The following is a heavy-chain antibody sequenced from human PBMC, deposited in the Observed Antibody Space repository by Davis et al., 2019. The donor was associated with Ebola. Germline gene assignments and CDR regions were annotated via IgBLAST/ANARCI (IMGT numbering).Heavy chain of an antibody. D-gene: IGHD3-10*01. J-gene: IGHJ4*02. V-gene: IGHV4-34*01. CDR3: ARLKVGALLYYFDN. CDR2: INHSGST. Sequence: SETLSLTCAVYGGSFSGYYWSWIRQPPGKGLEWIGEINHSGSTNYNPSLKSRVTISVDTSKNQFSLKLSSVTAADTSLYYCARLKVGALLYYFDNWGQGTLVTVS. CDR1: GGSFSGYY.